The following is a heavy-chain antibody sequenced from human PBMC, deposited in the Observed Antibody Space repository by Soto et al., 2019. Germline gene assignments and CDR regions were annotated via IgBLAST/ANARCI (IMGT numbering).Heavy chain of an antibody. CDR1: GFTFSSYA. D-gene: IGHD3-3*01. J-gene: IGHJ5*02. Sequence: GGSLRLSCAASGFTFSSYAMSWVRQAPGKGLEWVSAISGSGGSTYYADSVKGRFTISRDNSKNTLYLQMNSLRAEDTAVYYCEKGFSELRFLSWGQGTLVTVSS. V-gene: IGHV3-23*01. CDR3: EKGFSELRFLS. CDR2: ISGSGGST.